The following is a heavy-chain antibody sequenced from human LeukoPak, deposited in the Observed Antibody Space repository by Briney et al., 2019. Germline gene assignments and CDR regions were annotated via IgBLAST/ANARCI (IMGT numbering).Heavy chain of an antibody. D-gene: IGHD3-10*01. CDR1: GFTFTTYW. CDR2: IKQDGSEK. Sequence: GGSLRLSCAASGFTFTTYWMHWVRQAPGKGLEWVANIKQDGSEKYYVDSVKGRFTISRDNAKNSLYLQMNSLRAEDTAVYYCARTPGLWFGELPDAFDIWGQGTMVTVSS. V-gene: IGHV3-7*01. CDR3: ARTPGLWFGELPDAFDI. J-gene: IGHJ3*02.